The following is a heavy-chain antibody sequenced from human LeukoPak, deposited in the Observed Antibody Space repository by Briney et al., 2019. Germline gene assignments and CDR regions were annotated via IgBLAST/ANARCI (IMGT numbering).Heavy chain of an antibody. CDR2: INLSGGRT. CDR3: ARGGSSWSSDAFDI. CDR1: GYTFTSYA. J-gene: IGHJ3*02. V-gene: IGHV1-46*01. Sequence: ASVKVSCKASGYTFTSYAMNWVRQAPGQGLEWMGIINLSGGRTSYAQKFQGRVTMTRDMSTSTVYMELSSLRSDDTAVYYCARGGSSWSSDAFDIWGQGTMVTVSS. D-gene: IGHD6-13*01.